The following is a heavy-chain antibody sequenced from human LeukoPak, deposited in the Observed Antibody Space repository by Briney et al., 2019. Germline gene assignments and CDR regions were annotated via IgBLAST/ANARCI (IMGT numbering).Heavy chain of an antibody. CDR2: IYHSGST. CDR3: ERHEFYDSRGFHYCSYYYMDV. Sequence: SETLSLTCTVSGYSISSGYYWGWTRQSPGKWLQWIGSIYHSGSTYYNSSLKSRVTISVDTSKNQFSVKLSSVTAVDMAVYYCERHEFYDSRGFHYCSYYYMDVWGKGTTVTVSS. V-gene: IGHV4-38-2*02. CDR1: GYSISSGYY. D-gene: IGHD3-22*01. J-gene: IGHJ6*03.